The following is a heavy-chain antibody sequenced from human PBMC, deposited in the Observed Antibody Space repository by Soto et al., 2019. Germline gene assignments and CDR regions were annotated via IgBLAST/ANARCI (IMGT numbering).Heavy chain of an antibody. CDR2: INHSGST. CDR3: ARGADYDFPNWFDP. Sequence: SETLSLTCAVYGGSFSGYYWSWIRQPPGKGLEWIGEINHSGSTNYNPSLKSRVTISVDTSKNQFSLKLSSVTAADTAVYYCARGADYDFPNWFDPWGQGTLVTAPQ. D-gene: IGHD3-3*01. CDR1: GGSFSGYY. J-gene: IGHJ5*02. V-gene: IGHV4-34*01.